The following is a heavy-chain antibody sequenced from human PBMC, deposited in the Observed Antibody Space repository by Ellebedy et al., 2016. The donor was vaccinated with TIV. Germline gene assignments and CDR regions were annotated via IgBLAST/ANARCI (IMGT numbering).Heavy chain of an antibody. CDR2: IGESGRNT. D-gene: IGHD1-26*01. CDR1: GFTFTDFY. Sequence: PGGSLRLSCAASGFTFTDFYMAWIRQAPGKGLEWVSHIGESGRNTNYADSVKGRFTIFRDKAKNSLFLQMNTVRADDTAVYYCAKEIRTGSGAGFDVWGQGTMVTVSS. V-gene: IGHV3-11*01. J-gene: IGHJ3*01. CDR3: AKEIRTGSGAGFDV.